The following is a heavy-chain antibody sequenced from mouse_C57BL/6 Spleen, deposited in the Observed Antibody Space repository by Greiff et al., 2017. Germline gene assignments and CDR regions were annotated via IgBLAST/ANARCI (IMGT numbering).Heavy chain of an antibody. J-gene: IGHJ4*01. V-gene: IGHV1-59*01. CDR2: IDPSDSYT. D-gene: IGHD1-1*01. Sequence: QVQLQQPGAELVRPGTSVKLSCKASGYTFTSYWMHWVKQRPGQGLEWIGVIDPSDSYTNYNQKFKGKATLTVDTSSSTAYMQLSSLTSEDSAVYYCATTVVATRYAMDYWGQGTSVTVSS. CDR3: ATTVVATRYAMDY. CDR1: GYTFTSYW.